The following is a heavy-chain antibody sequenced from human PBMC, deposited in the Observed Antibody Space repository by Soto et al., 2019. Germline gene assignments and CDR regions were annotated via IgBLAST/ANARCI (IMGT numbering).Heavy chain of an antibody. J-gene: IGHJ6*02. V-gene: IGHV4-39*02. D-gene: IGHD3-16*01. CDR3: ARESSGHMIPSYGMDV. CDR1: GGSTSISSYY. CDR2: IYYSGST. Sequence: SETLSLTCTVSGGSTSISSYYWGCIRQPPGKGLEWIGSIYYSGSTYYNPSLKSRVTISVDTSKNQFSLKLSSVTAADTAVYYCARESSGHMIPSYGMDVWGQGTTVTVSS.